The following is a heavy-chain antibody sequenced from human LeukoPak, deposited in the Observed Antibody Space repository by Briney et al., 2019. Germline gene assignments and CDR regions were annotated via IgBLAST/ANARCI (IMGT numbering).Heavy chain of an antibody. Sequence: SETLSLTCTVSGGSISSYYWSWIRQPAGKGLQWIGRIYSSGSTNYNPSLKSRVTMSVDTSKNQFSLRLSSVTAADTAVYYCARDLGFWSGPDYWGQGTLVTVSS. CDR2: IYSSGST. V-gene: IGHV4-4*07. D-gene: IGHD3-3*01. CDR3: ARDLGFWSGPDY. CDR1: GGSISSYY. J-gene: IGHJ4*02.